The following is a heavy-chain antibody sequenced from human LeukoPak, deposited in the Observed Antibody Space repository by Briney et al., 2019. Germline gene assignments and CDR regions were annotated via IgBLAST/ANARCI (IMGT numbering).Heavy chain of an antibody. Sequence: QPGGSLRLSCAASGFTFDDYAMPWVRQAPGKGLEWVSGISWNSGSIGYADSVKGRFTISRDNSRNILYLQMNSLRAEDTAVYYCAKRGYYDSSGFSPLTYWGQGTLVTVSS. V-gene: IGHV3-9*01. CDR1: GFTFDDYA. CDR2: ISWNSGSI. D-gene: IGHD3-22*01. J-gene: IGHJ4*02. CDR3: AKRGYYDSSGFSPLTY.